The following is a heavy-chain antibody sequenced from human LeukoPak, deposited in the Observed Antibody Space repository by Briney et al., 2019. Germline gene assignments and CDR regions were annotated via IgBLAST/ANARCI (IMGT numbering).Heavy chain of an antibody. CDR1: GYTFTSYG. CDR2: ISAYNGNT. Sequence: ASVKVSCKASGYTFTSYGISWVRQAPGQGLEWMGWISAYNGNTNYAQKLQGRVTMTTDTSASTAYMELRSLRSDDTAVYYCASTSLRFDAFDIWGQGTMVTVSS. J-gene: IGHJ3*02. CDR3: ASTSLRFDAFDI. V-gene: IGHV1-18*01. D-gene: IGHD3-3*01.